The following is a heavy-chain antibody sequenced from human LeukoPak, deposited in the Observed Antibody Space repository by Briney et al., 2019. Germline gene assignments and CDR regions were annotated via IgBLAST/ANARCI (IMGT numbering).Heavy chain of an antibody. CDR1: GYTFTSYG. Sequence: AASVKVSCKASGYTFTSYGISWVRQAPGQGLEWVGWISAYSGNTNYAQKLQGRVTMTEDTSTDTAYMELSSLRSEDTAVYYCATDRGAVAGTFSFDYWGQGTLVTVSS. D-gene: IGHD6-19*01. V-gene: IGHV1-18*01. CDR2: ISAYSGNT. J-gene: IGHJ4*02. CDR3: ATDRGAVAGTFSFDY.